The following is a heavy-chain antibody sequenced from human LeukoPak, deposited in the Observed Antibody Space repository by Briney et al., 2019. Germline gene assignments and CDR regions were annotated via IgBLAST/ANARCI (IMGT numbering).Heavy chain of an antibody. D-gene: IGHD3-10*01. CDR1: GGSISSYY. V-gene: IGHV4-59*01. J-gene: IGHJ4*02. CDR2: IYYSGST. Sequence: SETLSLTCTVSGGSISSYYWSWIRQPPGKGLEWIGYIYYSGSTNYNPSPKSRVTISVDTSKNQFSLKLSSVTAADTAVYYCARDNYYGSGSHGYDYWGQGTLVTVSS. CDR3: ARDNYYGSGSHGYDY.